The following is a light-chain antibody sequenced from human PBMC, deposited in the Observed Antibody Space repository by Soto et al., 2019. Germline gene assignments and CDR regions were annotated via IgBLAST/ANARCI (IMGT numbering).Light chain of an antibody. CDR3: SSYTSTSSYV. V-gene: IGLV2-14*03. CDR1: SSDIGGSYH. Sequence: QSALTQPASVSGSPGPSINISCIGTSSDIGGSYHVSWHQQHTGKAPKLIIYDVTNRPSGVSNRFSGSKTGTTASLIISGLQADEEADDYCSSYTSTSSYVFGAGTKLTVL. J-gene: IGLJ1*01. CDR2: DVT.